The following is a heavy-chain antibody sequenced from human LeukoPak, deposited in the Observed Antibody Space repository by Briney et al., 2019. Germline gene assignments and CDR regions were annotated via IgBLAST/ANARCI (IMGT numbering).Heavy chain of an antibody. D-gene: IGHD3-22*01. V-gene: IGHV4-39*01. CDR3: ARSLRITMIVVVTTFDY. Sequence: SETLSLTCTVSGGSISSNTYYWGWIRQPPGKGLEWIGSIYYSGSTYYNPSLKSRVTISVDTSKNQFSLKLSSVTAADTAVYYCARSLRITMIVVVTTFDYWGQGTLVTVSS. CDR1: GGSISSNTYY. CDR2: IYYSGST. J-gene: IGHJ4*02.